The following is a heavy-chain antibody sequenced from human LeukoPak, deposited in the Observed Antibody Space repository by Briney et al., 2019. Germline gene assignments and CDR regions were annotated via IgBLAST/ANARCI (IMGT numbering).Heavy chain of an antibody. J-gene: IGHJ6*02. CDR1: GFTFSSYG. V-gene: IGHV3-33*01. CDR2: IWYDGSNK. D-gene: IGHD3-10*01. CDR3: ARELLWFGELYTRNYYCYGMDV. Sequence: GGSLRLSCAASGFTFSSYGMHWVRQAPGKGLEWVAVIWYDGSNKYYADSVKGRLTISRDNSKNTLYLQMNSLRAEDTAVYYCARELLWFGELYTRNYYCYGMDVWGQGTTVTVSS.